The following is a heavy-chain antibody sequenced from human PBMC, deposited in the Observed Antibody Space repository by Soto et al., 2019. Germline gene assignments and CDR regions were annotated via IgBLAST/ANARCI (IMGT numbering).Heavy chain of an antibody. CDR3: TRGGYRHAGDM. D-gene: IGHD6-13*01. Sequence: EVQLVESGGGLVQPGGSLRLSWAGSGFTFSTYWMHWFRQAPGKGLVWVSRVNNDGGGTIYADSVKGRFTISRDNAKNTLSLHMNRLGAEDTDRYFCTRGGYRHAGDMWGQGTMVTVYS. CDR2: VNNDGGGT. V-gene: IGHV3-74*01. CDR1: GFTFSTYW. J-gene: IGHJ3*02.